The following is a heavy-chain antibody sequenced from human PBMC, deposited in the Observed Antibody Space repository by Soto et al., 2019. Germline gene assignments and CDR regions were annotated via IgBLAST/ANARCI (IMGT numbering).Heavy chain of an antibody. Sequence: EVQLVESGGGLVQPGGSLRLSCAASGFTVSSNYMSWVRQAPGKGLEWVSVIYSGGSTYYADSVKGRFTISRDNSKNTLYLQMNSMRAEEKVVYYGARDRDSSSWLDAFDIWGQGTMVTVSS. CDR2: IYSGGST. CDR1: GFTVSSNY. CDR3: ARDRDSSSWLDAFDI. V-gene: IGHV3-66*01. D-gene: IGHD6-13*01. J-gene: IGHJ3*02.